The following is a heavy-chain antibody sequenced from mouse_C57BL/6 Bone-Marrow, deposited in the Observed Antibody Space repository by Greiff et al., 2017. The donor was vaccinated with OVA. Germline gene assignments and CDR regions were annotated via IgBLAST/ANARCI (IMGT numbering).Heavy chain of an antibody. V-gene: IGHV1-81*01. CDR1: GYTFTSYG. CDR2: IYPRSGNT. J-gene: IGHJ3*01. Sequence: QVQLQQSGAELARPGASVKLSCKASGYTFTSYGISWVKQRTGQGLEWIGEIYPRSGNTYYNEKFKGKATLTADKSSSTAYMELRSLTSEDSAVYFCARVKGWLLLAYWGQGTLVTVSA. D-gene: IGHD2-3*01. CDR3: ARVKGWLLLAY.